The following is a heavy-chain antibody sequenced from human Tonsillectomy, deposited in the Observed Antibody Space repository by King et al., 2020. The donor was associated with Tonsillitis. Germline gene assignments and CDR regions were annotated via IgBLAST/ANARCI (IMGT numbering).Heavy chain of an antibody. CDR2: ISTSSSTI. Sequence: VQLVESGGGLVQPGGSLRLSCAASGFTFSGYPMTWVRQAPGKGLECVSYISTSSSTIYHADSVKGRFTISRDNAKNSLYLQMNSLRDEDTAMYYCARVRSTTVTTWYFDYWGQGTLVTVSS. V-gene: IGHV3-48*02. CDR1: GFTFSGYP. J-gene: IGHJ4*02. D-gene: IGHD4-17*01. CDR3: ARVRSTTVTTWYFDY.